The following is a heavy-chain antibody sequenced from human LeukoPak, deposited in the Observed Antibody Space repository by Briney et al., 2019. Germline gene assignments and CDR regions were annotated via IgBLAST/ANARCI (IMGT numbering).Heavy chain of an antibody. CDR1: GFIFSYYA. D-gene: IGHD6-13*01. CDR3: AKATGAAGIDY. V-gene: IGHV3-30*01. CDR2: ISYDGTDE. Sequence: GGALRLSCIASGFIFSYYAIQWVRQAPGKGLEWVAIISYDGTDENFAESVEGRFTISRDNSMNTLYLQMNSLRPEDTAVYYCAKATGAAGIDYWGQGTLVTVSS. J-gene: IGHJ4*02.